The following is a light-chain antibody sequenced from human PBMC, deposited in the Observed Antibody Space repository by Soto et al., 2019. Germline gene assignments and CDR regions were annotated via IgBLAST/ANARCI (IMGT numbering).Light chain of an antibody. V-gene: IGKV3-20*01. CDR2: GAS. CDR1: QSVSNNY. J-gene: IGKJ1*01. CDR3: QQYGSSGT. Sequence: EIVLTQSPGTLSLSPGERATLSCRASQSVSNNYLAWYQQKPGQAPRLLIYGASNRATGIPDRFSGSGSGTDFTLTISIQAHEDLAVYCCQQYGSSGTFGQGTKVDIK.